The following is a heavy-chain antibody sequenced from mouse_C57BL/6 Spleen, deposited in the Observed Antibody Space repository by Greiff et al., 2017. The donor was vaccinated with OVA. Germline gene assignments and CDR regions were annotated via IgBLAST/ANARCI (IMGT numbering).Heavy chain of an antibody. CDR2: IWSGGST. CDR3: AAGGNYWYFDV. CDR1: GFSLTSYG. Sequence: VQRVESGPGLVQPSQSLSITCTVSGFSLTSYGVHWVRQSPGKGLEWLGVIWSGGSTDYNAAFISRLSISKDNSKSQVFFKMNSLQADDTAIYYCAAGGNYWYFDVWGTGTTVTVSS. V-gene: IGHV2-2*01. D-gene: IGHD2-1*01. J-gene: IGHJ1*03.